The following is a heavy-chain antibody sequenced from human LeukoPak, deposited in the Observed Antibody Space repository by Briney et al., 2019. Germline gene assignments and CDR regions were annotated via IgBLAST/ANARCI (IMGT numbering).Heavy chain of an antibody. CDR2: ISSNGGST. Sequence: PGGSLRLSCSASGFIFNTYAMHWVRQAPGKGLEYVSAISSNGGSTYYADSVKGRFTISRDNSKNTLYLQMNSLRAEDTAVYHCARGYSYGYFDYWGQGTLVTVSS. CDR1: GFIFNTYA. J-gene: IGHJ4*02. CDR3: ARGYSYGYFDY. D-gene: IGHD5-18*01. V-gene: IGHV3-64*04.